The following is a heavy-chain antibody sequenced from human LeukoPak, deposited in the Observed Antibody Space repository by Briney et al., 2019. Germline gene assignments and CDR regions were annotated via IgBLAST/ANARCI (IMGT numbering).Heavy chain of an antibody. CDR2: IRYDGSNK. J-gene: IGHJ4*02. CDR1: GFTFNNYG. Sequence: GGSLRLSCGASGFTFNNYGMHWVRQAPGKGPEWVAFIRYDGSNKYYADSMKGRFTISRDDSKNTLYLQMNSLRVGDTAVYYCAKAYCASTVCYGGGKIDYWGQGTLVTVSS. CDR3: AKAYCASTVCYGGGKIDY. D-gene: IGHD3-22*01. V-gene: IGHV3-30*02.